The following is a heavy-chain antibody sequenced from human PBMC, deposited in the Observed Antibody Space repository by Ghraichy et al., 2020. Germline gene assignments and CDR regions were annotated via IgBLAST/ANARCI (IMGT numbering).Heavy chain of an antibody. J-gene: IGHJ3*02. D-gene: IGHD1-26*01. CDR3: ARDRQSNPSPRSAHSDAFDI. Sequence: ASVKVSCKASGYTFTSYGISWVRQAPGQGLEWMGWISAYNGNTNYAQKLQGRVTMTTDTSTSTAYMELRSLRSDDTAVYYCARDRQSNPSPRSAHSDAFDIWGQGTMVTVSS. V-gene: IGHV1-18*04. CDR1: GYTFTSYG. CDR2: ISAYNGNT.